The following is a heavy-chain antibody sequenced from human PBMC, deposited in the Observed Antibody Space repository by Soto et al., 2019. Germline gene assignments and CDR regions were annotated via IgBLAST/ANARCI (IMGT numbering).Heavy chain of an antibody. D-gene: IGHD2-21*02. Sequence: SMILVCVACAVTYGNYGIHWVRQAPGKGLEWVAVIWHDGSNKYYADSVKGRFTISRDNSKNTLFLQMNSLRAEDTAVYYCARDPSLGSVTPLSYYYTDVWGKRTPGTRSS. CDR3: ARDPSLGSVTPLSYYYTDV. J-gene: IGHJ6*03. CDR2: IWHDGSNK. V-gene: IGHV3-33*01. CDR1: AVTYGNYG.